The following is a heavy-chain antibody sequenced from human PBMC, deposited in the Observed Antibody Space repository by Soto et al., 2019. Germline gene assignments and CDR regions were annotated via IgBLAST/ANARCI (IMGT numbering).Heavy chain of an antibody. CDR1: GGSISSGGYY. D-gene: IGHD2-21*02. J-gene: IGHJ4*02. CDR2: IYYSGST. Sequence: SETLSLTCTVSGGSISSGGYYWSWIRQHPGKGLECIGYIYYSGSTYYNPSLKSRVTISVDTSKNQFSLKLTSVTAVDTAVYYGARSDIQGPIDYWGQGNLVTVS. V-gene: IGHV4-31*03. CDR3: ARSDIQGPIDY.